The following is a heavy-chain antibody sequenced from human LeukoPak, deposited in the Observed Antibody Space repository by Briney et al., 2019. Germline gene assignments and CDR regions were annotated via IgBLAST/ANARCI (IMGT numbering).Heavy chain of an antibody. V-gene: IGHV4-38-2*01. CDR2: IYHSGST. Sequence: SETLSLTCAVSSYSFSSGYYWGWIRQPPGKGLEWHGSIYHSGSTHYKPSLKSRVTISVDTSKHQFSLKLSSVTAADTAVYYCASSVAYGDYSFDYWGQGTLVTVSS. J-gene: IGHJ4*02. CDR3: ASSVAYGDYSFDY. CDR1: SYSFSSGYY. D-gene: IGHD4-17*01.